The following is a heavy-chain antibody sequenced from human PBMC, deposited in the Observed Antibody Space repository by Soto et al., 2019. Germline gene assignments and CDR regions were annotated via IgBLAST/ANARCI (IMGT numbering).Heavy chain of an antibody. CDR2: IISIFCTA. CDR3: ARVETGGWTSGYYYYGMDV. CDR1: GGTFSSYA. V-gene: IGHV1-69*13. D-gene: IGHD2-15*01. Sequence: SVTVSCKASGGTFSSYAISWVRQAPGQGLDWMGGIISIFCTANYAQKFQGRVTITADESTSTAYMELSSLRSEDTAVYYCARVETGGWTSGYYYYGMDVWGQGTTVTVSS. J-gene: IGHJ6*02.